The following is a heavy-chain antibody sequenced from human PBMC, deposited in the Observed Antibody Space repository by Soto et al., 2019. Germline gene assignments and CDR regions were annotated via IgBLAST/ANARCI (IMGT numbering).Heavy chain of an antibody. CDR3: ATWREREHAYDI. D-gene: IGHD1-1*01. CDR1: GLSISGKK. J-gene: IGHJ3*02. V-gene: IGHV3-53*01. CDR2: LYDVDGS. Sequence: GTLLLSCSASGLSISGKKNVSWVRQAPGKGLEWVSALYDVDGSFYADSVKGRFTTSSDRSKTTVYLQMNDLRPGDTAVYYCATWREREHAYDIWGQGTKVTVSS.